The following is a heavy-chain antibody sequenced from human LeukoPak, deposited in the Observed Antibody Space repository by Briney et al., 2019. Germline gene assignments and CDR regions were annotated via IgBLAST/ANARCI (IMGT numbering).Heavy chain of an antibody. Sequence: PGGSLRLSCAASGFTFSSYSMNWVRQAPGKGLEWVSGISGSGGSTYYADSVKGRFTISRDNSKNTLYLQMNSLRAEDTAVYYCAKDALSGSYPLFDYWGQGTLVTVSS. CDR1: GFTFSSYS. V-gene: IGHV3-23*01. D-gene: IGHD1-26*01. CDR2: ISGSGGST. J-gene: IGHJ4*02. CDR3: AKDALSGSYPLFDY.